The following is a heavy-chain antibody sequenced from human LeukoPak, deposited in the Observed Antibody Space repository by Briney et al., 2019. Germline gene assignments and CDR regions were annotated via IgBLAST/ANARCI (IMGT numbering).Heavy chain of an antibody. J-gene: IGHJ4*02. CDR3: ARDLGYRYFDY. CDR2: IYTSGST. CDR1: GGSISSSY. D-gene: IGHD3-16*02. V-gene: IGHV4-4*07. Sequence: SETLSLTCTVTGGSISSSYWSWIRQPAGKGLEWIGRIYTSGSTNYNPSLKSRVTISVDTSKNQFSLKLTSVTAADTAVYYRARDLGYRYFDYWGQGTLVTVSS.